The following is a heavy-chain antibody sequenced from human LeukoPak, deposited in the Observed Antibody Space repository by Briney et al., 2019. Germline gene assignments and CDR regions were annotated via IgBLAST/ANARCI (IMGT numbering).Heavy chain of an antibody. CDR2: INAGNGNT. J-gene: IGHJ4*02. V-gene: IGHV1-3*01. CDR1: GYTFTSYA. CDR3: ARVSSSSWYRAYYFDY. D-gene: IGHD6-13*01. Sequence: ASVKVSCKASGYTFTSYAMHWVRQAPGQRLEWMGWINAGNGNTKYSQKFQGRVTITRDTSASTAYMELSSLRSEDTAVYYCARVSSSSWYRAYYFDYWGQGTLVTVSS.